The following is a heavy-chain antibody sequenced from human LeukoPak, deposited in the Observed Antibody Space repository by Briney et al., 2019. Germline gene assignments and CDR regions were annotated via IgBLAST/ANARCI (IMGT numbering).Heavy chain of an antibody. Sequence: AGGSLRLSCAASGFTFSSYAMSWVRQAPGKGLEWVSAISGSGGSTYYADSVKGRFTISRDNSKNTLYLQMNSLRAEDTAVYYCAKDSTYYYDSSADTWGQGTLVTVSS. CDR3: AKDSTYYYDSSADT. V-gene: IGHV3-23*01. CDR2: ISGSGGST. CDR1: GFTFSSYA. D-gene: IGHD3-22*01. J-gene: IGHJ5*02.